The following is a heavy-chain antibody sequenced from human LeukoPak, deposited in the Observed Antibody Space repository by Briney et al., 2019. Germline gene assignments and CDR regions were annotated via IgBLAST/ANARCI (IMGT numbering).Heavy chain of an antibody. J-gene: IGHJ4*02. Sequence: PGGSLRLSCAASGFTFSSYEMNWVRQAPGKGLECVSYISSSGSTIYYADSVKGRFTISRDNAKNSLYLQMNSLRAEDTAVYYCAGDFGISEVYWGQGTLVTVSS. CDR2: ISSSGSTI. D-gene: IGHD1-20*01. V-gene: IGHV3-48*03. CDR3: AGDFGISEVY. CDR1: GFTFSSYE.